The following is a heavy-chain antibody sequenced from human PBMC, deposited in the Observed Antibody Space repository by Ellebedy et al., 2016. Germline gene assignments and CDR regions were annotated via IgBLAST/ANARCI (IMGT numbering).Heavy chain of an antibody. D-gene: IGHD3-22*01. Sequence: SETLSLXXAVYGGSFSGYYWSWIRQPPGKGLEWIGEINHSGSTNYNPSLKSRVTISVDTSKNQFSLKLSSVTAADTAVYYCARRDYGVTMIDPFDYWGQGTLVTVSS. V-gene: IGHV4-34*01. CDR2: INHSGST. J-gene: IGHJ4*02. CDR3: ARRDYGVTMIDPFDY. CDR1: GGSFSGYY.